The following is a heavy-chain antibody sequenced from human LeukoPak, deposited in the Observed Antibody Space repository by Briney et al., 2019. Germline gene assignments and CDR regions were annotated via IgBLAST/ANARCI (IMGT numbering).Heavy chain of an antibody. J-gene: IGHJ5*02. CDR2: ISSSSSYI. CDR1: GFTFSSYS. D-gene: IGHD3-16*01. Sequence: PGGSLRLSCAASGFTFSSYSMNWVRQAPGKGLEWVLSISSSSSYIYYADSVKGRFTISRDNAKNSLYLQMNSLRAEDTAVYYCARERLRFPNWFDPWGQGTLVTVSS. CDR3: ARERLRFPNWFDP. V-gene: IGHV3-21*01.